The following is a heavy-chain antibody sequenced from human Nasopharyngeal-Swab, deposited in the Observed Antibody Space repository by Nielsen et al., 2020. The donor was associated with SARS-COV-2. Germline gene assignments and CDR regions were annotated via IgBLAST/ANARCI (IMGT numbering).Heavy chain of an antibody. CDR2: IWYDGSNK. CDR3: ARESSWPKGGFDY. J-gene: IGHJ4*02. Sequence: VRQAPGKGLGWVAVIWYDGSNKYYADSVKGRFTISRDNSKNTLYLQMNSLRAEDTAVYYCARESSWPKGGFDYWGQGTLVTVSS. D-gene: IGHD2-15*01. V-gene: IGHV3-33*01.